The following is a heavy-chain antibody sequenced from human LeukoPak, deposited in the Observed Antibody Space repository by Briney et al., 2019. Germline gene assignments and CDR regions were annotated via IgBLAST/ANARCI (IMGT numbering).Heavy chain of an antibody. V-gene: IGHV3-64*01. J-gene: IGHJ4*02. CDR1: GFTFSSYA. D-gene: IGHD1-1*01. Sequence: GGSLRLSCAASGFTFSSYAMHWVRQAPEKGLEYVSAISSNGGSTYYANSVKGRFTISRDNSKNTLYLQMGSLRAEDMAVYYCARVSKTGTFDYWGQGTLVTVSS. CDR3: ARVSKTGTFDY. CDR2: ISSNGGST.